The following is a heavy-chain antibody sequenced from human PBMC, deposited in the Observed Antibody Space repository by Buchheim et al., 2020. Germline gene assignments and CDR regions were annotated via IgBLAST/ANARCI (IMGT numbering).Heavy chain of an antibody. CDR1: GFTFSSYW. V-gene: IGHV3-74*01. CDR3: ARDMGIQLWPPDREGYFDY. CDR2: IWHDGSIK. Sequence: EVQLVESGGGLVQPGGSLRLSCAASGFTFSSYWMHWVRQAPGKGLVWVALIWHDGSIKYYGDSVKGRFTISRDNAKNTLYLQMNSLRAEDTAVYYCARDMGIQLWPPDREGYFDYWGQGTL. J-gene: IGHJ4*02. D-gene: IGHD5-18*01.